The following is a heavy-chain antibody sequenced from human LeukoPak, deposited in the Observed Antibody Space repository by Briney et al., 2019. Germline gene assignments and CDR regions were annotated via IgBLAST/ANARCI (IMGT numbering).Heavy chain of an antibody. CDR3: AKFVAGAGTGAIDY. D-gene: IGHD6-13*01. Sequence: GGTLRLSCAASGFTFSSYGMSWVRQAPGKGLERVSSISGSGGSTYYADSVRGQFAISRDNSKNTVYLQMNGLRAEDTAVYYCAKFVAGAGTGAIDYWGQGTLVTVSS. CDR2: ISGSGGST. CDR1: GFTFSSYG. V-gene: IGHV3-23*01. J-gene: IGHJ4*02.